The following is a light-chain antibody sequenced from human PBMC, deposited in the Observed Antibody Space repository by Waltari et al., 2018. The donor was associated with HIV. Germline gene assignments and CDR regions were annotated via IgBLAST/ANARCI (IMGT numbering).Light chain of an antibody. CDR3: QQYHDSPRT. Sequence: DIQLTQSPSFLSASVGDRVTITCRASQGMSSYLAWYQQKPGKAPKLLIYAASTLQKGVPARFNGSGSGTSFSLTVTCLQSEDFATYFCQQYHDSPRTFGLGTTV. CDR2: AAS. CDR1: QGMSSY. V-gene: IGKV1-9*01. J-gene: IGKJ1*01.